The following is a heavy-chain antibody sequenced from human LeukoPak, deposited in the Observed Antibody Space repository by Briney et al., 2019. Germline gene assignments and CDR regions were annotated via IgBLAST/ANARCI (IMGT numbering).Heavy chain of an antibody. J-gene: IGHJ4*02. CDR3: AKRDRPCSGDCSAPYYFDY. CDR2: ISSSGANT. V-gene: IGHV3-23*01. CDR1: GFTFSSYS. Sequence: GGSLRLSCAASGFTFSSYSMNWVRQAPGKGLEWVSSISSSGANTYYADSVKGRFTISRDNSKNTLYLQMSSLRVEDTAVYYCAKRDRPCSGDCSAPYYFDYWGQGTLVTVSS. D-gene: IGHD2-21*02.